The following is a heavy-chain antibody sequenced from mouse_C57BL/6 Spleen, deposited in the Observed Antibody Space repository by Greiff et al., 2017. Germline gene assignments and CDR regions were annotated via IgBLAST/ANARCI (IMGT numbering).Heavy chain of an antibody. CDR1: GYSITSGYY. J-gene: IGHJ4*01. Sequence: EVKLQESGPGLVKPSQSLSLTCSVTGYSITSGYYWNWIRQFPGNKLEWMGYISYDGSNNYNPSLKNRISITRDTSKNQFFLKLNSVTTEDTATYYCAIDYDGYYYAMDYWGQGTSVTVSS. V-gene: IGHV3-6*01. D-gene: IGHD2-4*01. CDR3: AIDYDGYYYAMDY. CDR2: ISYDGSN.